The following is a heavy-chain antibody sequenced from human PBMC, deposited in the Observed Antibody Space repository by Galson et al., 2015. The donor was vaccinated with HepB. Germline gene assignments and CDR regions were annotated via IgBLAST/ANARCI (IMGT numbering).Heavy chain of an antibody. D-gene: IGHD3-22*01. CDR2: INPSGGST. Sequence: SCKASGYTFTSYYMHWARQAPGQGLEWMGIINPSGGSTSYAQKFQGRVTMTRDTSTSTVYMELSSLRSEDTAVYYCARDAVMWYYYDSSGYYDYYYYGMDVWGQGTTVTVSS. J-gene: IGHJ6*02. CDR3: ARDAVMWYYYDSSGYYDYYYYGMDV. V-gene: IGHV1-46*01. CDR1: GYTFTSYY.